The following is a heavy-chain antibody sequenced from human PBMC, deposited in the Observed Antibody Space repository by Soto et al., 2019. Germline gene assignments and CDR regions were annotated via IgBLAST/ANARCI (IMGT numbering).Heavy chain of an antibody. V-gene: IGHV3-23*01. J-gene: IGHJ4*02. CDR2: ISDSGGST. CDR3: AKDLLSGYSYGYFDY. Sequence: GGSLRLSCAASGFTFSSYAMSWVRLAPGKGLEWVSTISDSGGSTYYADSVKDRFTISRDNSRNTLYLQMNSLRAEDTAVYYCAKDLLSGYSYGYFDYWGQGTLVTVSS. CDR1: GFTFSSYA. D-gene: IGHD5-18*01.